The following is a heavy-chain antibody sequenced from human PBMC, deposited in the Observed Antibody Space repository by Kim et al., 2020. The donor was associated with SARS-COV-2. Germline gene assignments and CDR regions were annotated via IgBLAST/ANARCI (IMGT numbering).Heavy chain of an antibody. V-gene: IGHV3-23*01. Sequence: GGSLRLSCAASGFTFNSYTMNWVRQAPGKGLEWVSTISGSGGSTYYADSVKGRFTISRDNSKNTLYLQMSSLRAEDTAVYYCAKRVGLRVTRGMDVWGQGTTVTVSS. J-gene: IGHJ6*02. D-gene: IGHD1-1*01. CDR3: AKRVGLRVTRGMDV. CDR2: ISGSGGST. CDR1: GFTFNSYT.